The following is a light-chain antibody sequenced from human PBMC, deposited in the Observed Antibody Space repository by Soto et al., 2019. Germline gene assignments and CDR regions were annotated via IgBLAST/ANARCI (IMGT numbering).Light chain of an antibody. V-gene: IGLV2-14*01. CDR2: EVS. J-gene: IGLJ2*01. CDR1: SSDVGGYNY. CDR3: SSYTRSSALVL. Sequence: QSALTQPASVSGSPGQSITISCTGTSSDVGGYNYVSWYQQHPGKAPKLMIYEVSNRPSGVSSRFSGSKSGNTASLTISGHQAEDEADYYCSSYTRSSALVLFGGGTKLTVL.